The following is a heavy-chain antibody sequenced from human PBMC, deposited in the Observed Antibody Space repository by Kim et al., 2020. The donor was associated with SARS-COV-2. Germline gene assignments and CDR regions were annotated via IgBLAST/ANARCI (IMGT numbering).Heavy chain of an antibody. CDR2: ISSSGSTI. D-gene: IGHD6-19*01. CDR1: GFTFSSYE. CDR3: ARERLYSSGWRGAFDI. V-gene: IGHV3-48*03. Sequence: GGSLRLSCAASGFTFSSYEMNWVRQAPGKGLEWVSYISSSGSTIYYADSVKGRFTISRDNAKNSLYLQMNSLRAEDTAVYYCARERLYSSGWRGAFDIWGQGTMVTVSS. J-gene: IGHJ3*02.